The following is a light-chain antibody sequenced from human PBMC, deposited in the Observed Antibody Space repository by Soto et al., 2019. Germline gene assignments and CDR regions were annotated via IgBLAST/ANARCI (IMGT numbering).Light chain of an antibody. CDR1: SSNIGAGYD. V-gene: IGLV1-40*01. Sequence: QSVLTQPPSVSGAPGQGVTISCTGSSSNIGAGYDVHWYQQLPGTAPKLLIYGNSNRPSGVPDRFSGSKSGTSASLAITGLQADDEADYYFQSYGSSLDVVFGGGTKLTVL. CDR3: QSYGSSLDVV. CDR2: GNS. J-gene: IGLJ2*01.